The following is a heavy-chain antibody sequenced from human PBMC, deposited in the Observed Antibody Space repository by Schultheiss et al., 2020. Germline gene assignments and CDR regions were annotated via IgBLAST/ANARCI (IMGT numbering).Heavy chain of an antibody. V-gene: IGHV3-48*01. D-gene: IGHD3-9*01. CDR3: ARDQAYYDILTGYYTMVGAFDI. J-gene: IGHJ3*02. Sequence: GGSLRLSCAASGFTFSSYGMHWVRQAPGKGLEWVSYISSSSSTIYYADSVKGRFTISRDNAKNSLYLQMNSLRAEDTAVYYCARDQAYYDILTGYYTMVGAFDIWGQGTMVTVSS. CDR2: ISSSSSTI. CDR1: GFTFSSYG.